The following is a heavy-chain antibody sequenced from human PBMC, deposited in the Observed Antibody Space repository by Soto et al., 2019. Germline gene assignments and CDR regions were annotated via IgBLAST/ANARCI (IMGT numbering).Heavy chain of an antibody. CDR3: GSIYCSGGSRYF. D-gene: IGHD2-15*01. CDR2: VIPNFGTA. CDR1: WSTFIRYS. V-gene: IGHV1-69*13. Sequence: SSVEVSCKASWSTFIRYSISLVRRAPVPALEWMGGVIPNFGTANYAKKFQGRVTITADESTSTDYMELSSLRSETTAVYYCGSIYCSGGSRYF. J-gene: IGHJ4*03.